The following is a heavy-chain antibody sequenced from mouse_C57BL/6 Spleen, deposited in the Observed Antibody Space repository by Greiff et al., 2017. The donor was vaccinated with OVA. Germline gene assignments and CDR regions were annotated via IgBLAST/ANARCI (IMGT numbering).Heavy chain of an antibody. CDR3: ARSSNPYWYFDV. J-gene: IGHJ1*03. Sequence: QVQLQQSGAELVKPGASVKISCKASGYAFSSYWMNWVKQRPGKGLEWIGQIYPGDGDTTYNGKFKGKATLTADKSSSTAYMQLSSLTSEDSAVYFCARSSNPYWYFDVWGTGTTVTVSS. V-gene: IGHV1-80*01. CDR2: IYPGDGDT. D-gene: IGHD2-5*01. CDR1: GYAFSSYW.